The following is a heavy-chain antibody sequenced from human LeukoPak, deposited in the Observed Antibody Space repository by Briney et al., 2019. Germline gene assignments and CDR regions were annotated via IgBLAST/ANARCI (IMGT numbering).Heavy chain of an antibody. V-gene: IGHV3-11*04. CDR1: GFTFSDYY. CDR3: AKEFAGSLYYYYYMDV. CDR2: ISSSGSTI. Sequence: GGSLRLSCAASGFTFSDYYMSWIRQAPGKGLEWVSYISSSGSTIYYADSVKGRFTISRDNAKNSLYLQMNSLRAEDTAVYYCAKEFAGSLYYYYYMDVWGKGTTVTVSS. J-gene: IGHJ6*03. D-gene: IGHD3-10*01.